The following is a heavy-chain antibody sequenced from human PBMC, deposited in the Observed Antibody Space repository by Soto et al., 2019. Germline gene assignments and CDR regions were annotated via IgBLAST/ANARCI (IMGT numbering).Heavy chain of an antibody. CDR3: ARGRYGDY. Sequence: QVHLVQSGAEVKKPGASVKVSCKGSGYAFTTYGITWVRQAPGQGLEWMGWISAHNGNTNYAQKLQGRNTVTRDTSTSKAYMGLRSLRSDGAAVYYCARGRYGDYWGQGALVTVSS. D-gene: IGHD1-1*01. CDR2: ISAHNGNT. V-gene: IGHV1-18*01. J-gene: IGHJ4*02. CDR1: GYAFTTYG.